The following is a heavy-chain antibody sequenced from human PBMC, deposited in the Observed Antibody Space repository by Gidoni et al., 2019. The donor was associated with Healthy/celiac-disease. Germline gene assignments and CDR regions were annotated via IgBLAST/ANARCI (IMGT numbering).Heavy chain of an antibody. CDR2: IYYSGST. D-gene: IGHD2-2*01. V-gene: IGHV4-31*03. J-gene: IGHJ6*02. CDR3: AGTGYCSSTSSCKPYYYYGMDV. Sequence: QVQLQESGPGLVKPSQTLSLTCTVSGGSISSGGYYWSWIRQHPGKGLEWIGYIYYSGSTYYNPSLKSRVTISVDTSKNQFSLKLSSVTAADTAVYYCAGTGYCSSTSSCKPYYYYGMDVWGQGTTVTVSS. CDR1: GGSISSGGYY.